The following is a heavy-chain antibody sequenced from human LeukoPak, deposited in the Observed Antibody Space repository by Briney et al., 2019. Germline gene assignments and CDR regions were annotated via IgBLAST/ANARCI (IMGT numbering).Heavy chain of an antibody. V-gene: IGHV3-23*01. CDR2: ISGSAGST. D-gene: IGHD1-26*01. CDR3: ARGLVSGSQRGYFDY. CDR1: GFTFSSYA. J-gene: IGHJ4*01. Sequence: GGSLRLSCAASGFTFSSYAMNWVRQAPGKGLEWVSAISGSAGSTYYADSVKGRFTISRDNSKNTLYLQTNSLRTDDTAVYYCARGLVSGSQRGYFDYWGHGTLVTVSS.